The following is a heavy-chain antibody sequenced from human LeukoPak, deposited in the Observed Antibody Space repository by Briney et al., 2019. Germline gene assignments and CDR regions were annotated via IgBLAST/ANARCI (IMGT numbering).Heavy chain of an antibody. D-gene: IGHD2-2*01. CDR2: MNPNSGVT. CDR3: TRGAGTSWFDY. J-gene: IGHJ4*02. Sequence: GASVKVSCKPSGYTFTVNYLHWVRQAPGQGLEWVGWMNPNSGVTGYARNFQGRVTMTRDTSISTAYMELSSLTSDDTAGYYCTRGAGTSWFDYWGQGSLVTVSS. V-gene: IGHV1-2*02. CDR1: GYTFTVNY.